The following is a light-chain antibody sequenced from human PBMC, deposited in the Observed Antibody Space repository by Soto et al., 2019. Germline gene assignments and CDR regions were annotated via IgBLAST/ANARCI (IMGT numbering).Light chain of an antibody. CDR2: EVS. CDR1: SSDVGGYNY. Sequence: QSVLTQPPSASGSPGQSVTISCTGISSDVGGYNYVSWYQQHPGKAPKLMIYEVSKRPSGVPDRFSGSKSGNTASLTVSGLQAEDEADYYCSSYAGSNNLYVFGTGTKVTVL. J-gene: IGLJ1*01. CDR3: SSYAGSNNLYV. V-gene: IGLV2-8*01.